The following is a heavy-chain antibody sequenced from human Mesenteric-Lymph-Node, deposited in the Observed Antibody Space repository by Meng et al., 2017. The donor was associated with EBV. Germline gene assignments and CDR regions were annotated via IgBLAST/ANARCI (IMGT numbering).Heavy chain of an antibody. CDR2: ISGYNGNA. J-gene: IGHJ4*02. CDR3: ARGYTGYAFLDY. D-gene: IGHD5-12*01. V-gene: IGHV1-18*04. CDR1: AYTFTTYG. Sequence: HGQRAQVVADVKEPGAPMKVACKAFAYTFTTYGITWVRQAPGQGLEWMGWISGYNGNANYAQKLQGRVTMTTDTSTSTVHMELRSLRSDDTAVYYCARGYTGYAFLDYWGQGILVTVSS.